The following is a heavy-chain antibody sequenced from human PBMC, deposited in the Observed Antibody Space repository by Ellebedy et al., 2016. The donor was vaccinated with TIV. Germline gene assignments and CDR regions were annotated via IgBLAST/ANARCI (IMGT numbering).Heavy chain of an antibody. J-gene: IGHJ6*02. V-gene: IGHV5-51*01. Sequence: KVSCKGSGYSFTSYWIGWVRQMPGKGLEWMGIIYPGDSDTRYSPSFQGQVTISADKSISTAYLQWSSLKASDTAMYYCARHGATCSSTSCYYYGMDVWGQGTTVTVSS. CDR2: IYPGDSDT. CDR1: GYSFTSYW. CDR3: ARHGATCSSTSCYYYGMDV. D-gene: IGHD2-2*01.